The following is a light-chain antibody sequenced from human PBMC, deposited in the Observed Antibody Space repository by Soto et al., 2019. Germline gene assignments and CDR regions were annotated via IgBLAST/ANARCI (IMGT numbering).Light chain of an antibody. V-gene: IGKV3-15*01. CDR3: QHYHGWPIT. Sequence: EIVLTQSAGTLSLSTGERATLSCGASQSFNSIYLAWYQQKPGQAPRLVIYDASTRATGIPARFSGSGYGTEFTLTISSLQSEDFAVYYCQHYHGWPITFGQGTRLEIK. CDR2: DAS. CDR1: QSFNSIY. J-gene: IGKJ5*01.